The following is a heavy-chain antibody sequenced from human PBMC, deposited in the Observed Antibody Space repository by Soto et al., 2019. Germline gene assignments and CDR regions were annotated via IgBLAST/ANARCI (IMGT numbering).Heavy chain of an antibody. D-gene: IGHD6-13*01. CDR3: ARGPLVPRYGIAAAGPGKYFDY. Sequence: PGESLKISCKGSGYSFTSYWIGWVRQMPGKGLEWMGIIYPGDSDTRYSPSFQGQVTISADKSISTAYLQWSSLKASDTAMYYCARGPLVPRYGIAAAGPGKYFDYWGQGTLVTVSS. J-gene: IGHJ4*02. V-gene: IGHV5-51*01. CDR1: GYSFTSYW. CDR2: IYPGDSDT.